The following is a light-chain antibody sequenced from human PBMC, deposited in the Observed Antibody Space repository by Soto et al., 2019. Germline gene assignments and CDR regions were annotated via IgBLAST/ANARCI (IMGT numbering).Light chain of an antibody. CDR2: DVS. J-gene: IGLJ3*02. V-gene: IGLV2-14*01. Sequence: QTVVTQPASVSGSPGQSITISCTGTTSDVGGFNSVSWYQQHPGKAPKLMIYDVSNRPSGVSNRFSGSKSGNTASLTISGLQAEDEADYYCSSYTSTSTLGVFGGGTKVTVL. CDR3: SSYTSTSTLGV. CDR1: TSDVGGFNS.